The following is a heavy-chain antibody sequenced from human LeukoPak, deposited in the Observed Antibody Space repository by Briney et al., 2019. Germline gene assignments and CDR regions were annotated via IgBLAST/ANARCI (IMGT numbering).Heavy chain of an antibody. Sequence: GGSLRLSCAASGFTFDDYAMHWVRQASGKGLEWVSGISWNSGSIGYADSVKGRFTISRDNAKNSLYLQMNSLRAEDMALYYCAKARTYYYDSSGYYDYWGQGTLVTVSS. CDR1: GFTFDDYA. J-gene: IGHJ4*02. CDR3: AKARTYYYDSSGYYDY. V-gene: IGHV3-9*03. CDR2: ISWNSGSI. D-gene: IGHD3-22*01.